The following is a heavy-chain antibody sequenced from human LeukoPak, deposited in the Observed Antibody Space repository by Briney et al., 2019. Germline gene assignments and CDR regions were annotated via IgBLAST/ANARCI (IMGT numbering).Heavy chain of an antibody. CDR3: ARHAGGIAAAGTRPFDY. Sequence: PSETLSLTWTVSGASFSSSTYYWGWIRQPPGKGLEWIGSIYYGGGTYYNPSLKSRVTMSVDTSKKQFSLKLSSVTAADTAVYYCARHAGGIAAAGTRPFDYWGQGTLVTVSS. CDR1: GASFSSSTYY. D-gene: IGHD6-13*01. J-gene: IGHJ4*02. V-gene: IGHV4-39*01. CDR2: IYYGGGT.